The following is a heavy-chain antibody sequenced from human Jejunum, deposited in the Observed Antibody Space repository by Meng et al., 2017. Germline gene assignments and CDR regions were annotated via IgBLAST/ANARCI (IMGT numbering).Heavy chain of an antibody. Sequence: SLMISCAASGITFSAYTTHWVRQAPGKGLEWVALIINDGSKEYYADSVKGRFTISRDNSKNTLYLQINSLRAEDSAVYYCARGAAFWYFDYWGQGTLVTVSS. J-gene: IGHJ4*02. CDR1: GITFSAYT. V-gene: IGHV3-30*01. D-gene: IGHD2-15*01. CDR3: ARGAAFWYFDY. CDR2: IINDGSKE.